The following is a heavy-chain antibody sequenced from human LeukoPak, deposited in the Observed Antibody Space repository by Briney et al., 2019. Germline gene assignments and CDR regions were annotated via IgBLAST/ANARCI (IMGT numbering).Heavy chain of an antibody. CDR2: INPNSGGT. D-gene: IGHD2-21*02. Sequence: ASVKVSCKASGYTFTGYYMHWVRQAPEQGLEWMGWINPNSGGTNYAQKFQGRVTMTRDTSISTAYMELSRPRSDDTAVYYCARGSNIVVVTAYNWFDPWGQGTLVTVSS. V-gene: IGHV1-2*02. J-gene: IGHJ5*02. CDR3: ARGSNIVVVTAYNWFDP. CDR1: GYTFTGYY.